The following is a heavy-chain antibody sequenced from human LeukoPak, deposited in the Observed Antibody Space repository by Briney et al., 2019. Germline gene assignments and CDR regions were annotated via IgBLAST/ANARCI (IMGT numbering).Heavy chain of an antibody. D-gene: IGHD3-10*01. CDR1: GYTFTSYY. J-gene: IGHJ4*02. Sequence: APVKVSCKASGYTFTSYYMHWVRQAPGQGLEWMGIINPSGGSTSYAQKFQGRVTMTRDTSTSTVYMELSSLRSEDTAVYYCARWASGYGSGSYYNSIDYWGQGTLVTVSS. CDR2: INPSGGST. CDR3: ARWASGYGSGSYYNSIDY. V-gene: IGHV1-46*01.